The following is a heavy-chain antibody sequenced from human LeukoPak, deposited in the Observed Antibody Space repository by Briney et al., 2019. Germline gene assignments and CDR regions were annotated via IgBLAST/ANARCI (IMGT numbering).Heavy chain of an antibody. D-gene: IGHD5-24*01. Sequence: GASVKVSCKASGGTFSSYAISWVRQAPGQGLEWMGGIILIFGTANYAQKFQGRVTITTDESTSTAYMELSSLRSEDTAVYYCARGKDGYNPFDYWGQGTLVTVSS. CDR3: ARGKDGYNPFDY. CDR2: IILIFGTA. V-gene: IGHV1-69*05. CDR1: GGTFSSYA. J-gene: IGHJ4*02.